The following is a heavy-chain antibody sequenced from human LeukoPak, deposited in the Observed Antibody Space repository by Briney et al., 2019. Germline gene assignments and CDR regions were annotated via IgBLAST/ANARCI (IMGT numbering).Heavy chain of an antibody. CDR3: ARDPGSSSGWGAFDV. CDR2: IGKDGSEK. J-gene: IGHJ3*01. CDR1: GFSFSTYW. V-gene: IGHV3-7*01. Sequence: PGGSLRLSCAASGFSFSTYWMTWVRQTPGKGLEWVANIGKDGSEKVYVDSVKGRFTISRDNAKNSLYLQMTSLRAEDTAVYYCARDPGSSSGWGAFDVWGQGAVVTVSS. D-gene: IGHD6-25*01.